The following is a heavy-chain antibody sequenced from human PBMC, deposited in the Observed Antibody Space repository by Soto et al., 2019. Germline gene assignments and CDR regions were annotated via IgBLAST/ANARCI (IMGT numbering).Heavy chain of an antibody. D-gene: IGHD6-13*01. Sequence: SGPTLVNPTQTLTLTCTFSGFSLSTSGVGVGWIRQPPGKALEWLALIYWNDDKRYSPSLKSRLTITKDTSKNQVVLTMTNMDPVDTATYYCAHSIVEAAAGRHESMGDAFDIWGQGTMVTVSS. CDR3: AHSIVEAAAGRHESMGDAFDI. J-gene: IGHJ3*02. V-gene: IGHV2-5*01. CDR1: GFSLSTSGVG. CDR2: IYWNDDK.